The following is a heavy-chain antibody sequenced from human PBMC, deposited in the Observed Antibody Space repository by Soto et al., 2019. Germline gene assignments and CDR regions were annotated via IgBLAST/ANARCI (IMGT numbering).Heavy chain of an antibody. CDR1: GFTFSSYA. CDR3: VKVMDYYDSSGYFRGLGAFDI. D-gene: IGHD3-22*01. V-gene: IGHV3-64D*08. CDR2: ISSNGGST. J-gene: IGHJ3*02. Sequence: PGGSLRLSCSASGFTFSSYAMHWVRQAPGKGLEYVSAISSNGGSTYYADSVKGRFTISRDNSKNTLYLQMSSLRAEDTAVYYCVKVMDYYDSSGYFRGLGAFDIWGQGTMVTVSS.